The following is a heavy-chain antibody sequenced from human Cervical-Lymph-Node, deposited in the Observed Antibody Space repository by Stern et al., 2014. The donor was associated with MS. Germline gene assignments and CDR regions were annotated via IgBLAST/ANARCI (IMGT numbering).Heavy chain of an antibody. CDR2: IIPIIGIA. V-gene: IGHV1-69*01. J-gene: IGHJ6*02. Sequence: QVQLAQSGAEVKKPGSSVKVSCHTSGGTFNVYAINWLRQAPGQGLEWMGGIIPIIGIANYAQKFQGRVTITADESTRTSSMQLSSLTSNDTAVYYCARDGRHTNNYGLDVWGQGTTVTVSS. CDR3: ARDGRHTNNYGLDV. CDR1: GGTFNVYA.